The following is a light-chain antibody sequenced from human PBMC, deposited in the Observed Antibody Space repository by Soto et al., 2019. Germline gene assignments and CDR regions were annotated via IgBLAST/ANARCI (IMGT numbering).Light chain of an antibody. CDR3: QQYGSSPWT. J-gene: IGKJ1*01. CDR1: QSVTNSY. V-gene: IGKV3-20*01. Sequence: EIVLTQSPGTLSLSPGERATLSCRASQSVTNSYIAWYQQKPGQAPRLLIYGATSRATGIPDRFSGSGSGTDFPLTITRLEPEDFAVYSCQQYGSSPWTFGPGTKVEIK. CDR2: GAT.